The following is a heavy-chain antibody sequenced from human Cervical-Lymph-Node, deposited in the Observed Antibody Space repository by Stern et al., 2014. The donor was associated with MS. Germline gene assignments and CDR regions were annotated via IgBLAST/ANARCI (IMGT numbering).Heavy chain of an antibody. J-gene: IGHJ6*02. V-gene: IGHV3-7*01. Sequence: EVQLVESGGGLVQPGGSLRLSCAASGFTFSSYWMSWVRQAPGKGLEWVANIKQDGSEKYYVDSVKGRFTISRDNAKNSLYLQMNSLRAEDTAVYYCARVDDFWSGYYYYGMGVWGQGTTVTVSS. CDR3: ARVDDFWSGYYYYGMGV. D-gene: IGHD3-3*01. CDR1: GFTFSSYW. CDR2: IKQDGSEK.